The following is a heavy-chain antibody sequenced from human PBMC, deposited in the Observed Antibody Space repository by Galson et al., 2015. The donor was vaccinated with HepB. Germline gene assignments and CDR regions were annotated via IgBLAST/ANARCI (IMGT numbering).Heavy chain of an antibody. D-gene: IGHD3-10*01. CDR1: GFTVSSNY. J-gene: IGHJ4*02. CDR2: IYSGGST. V-gene: IGHV3-66*01. CDR3: ARVADTMAGPGAFGY. Sequence: SLRLSCAASGFTVSSNYTSWVRQAPGKGLEWVSVIYSGGSTYYADSVKGRFTISRDNSKNTLYLQMNGLRAEDTAVYYCARVADTMAGPGAFGYWGQGTLVTVSS.